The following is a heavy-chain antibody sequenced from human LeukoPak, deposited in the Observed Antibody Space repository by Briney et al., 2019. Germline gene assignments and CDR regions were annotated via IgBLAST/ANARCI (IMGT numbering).Heavy chain of an antibody. J-gene: IGHJ4*02. CDR2: ISGSGGNT. V-gene: IGHV3-23*01. D-gene: IGHD3-10*01. Sequence: GGSLRLSCAASGFTFSNYAMSWVRQAPGKGLEWVSAISGSGGNTYYADSVKGRFTISRDNSKNTLYLQMNSLRAEDTAVYYCAKGVTMVRGVPGYWGQGTLVTVSS. CDR1: GFTFSNYA. CDR3: AKGVTMVRGVPGY.